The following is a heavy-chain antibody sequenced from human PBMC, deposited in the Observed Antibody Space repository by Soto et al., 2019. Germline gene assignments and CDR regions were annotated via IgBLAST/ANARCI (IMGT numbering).Heavy chain of an antibody. D-gene: IGHD1-1*01. J-gene: IGHJ4*02. CDR3: ARSTLVVLNYFES. CDR1: GGTFRNYP. CDR2: IFPLTDIP. V-gene: IGHV1-69*02. Sequence: QVQLVQSGTEVKKPGSSVKVSCKASGGTFRNYPINWVRQAAGQGLEWMGSIFPLTDIPDYAQNFQARLTISADKSTSTAYMELSGLTSDDTAMYFCARSTLVVLNYFESWGQGTLVTVSS.